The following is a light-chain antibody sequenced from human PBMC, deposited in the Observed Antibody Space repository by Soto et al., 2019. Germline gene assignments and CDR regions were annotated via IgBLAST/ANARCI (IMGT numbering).Light chain of an antibody. CDR1: QGISNY. CDR2: AAS. CDR3: QQYNNWPPWT. J-gene: IGKJ1*01. V-gene: IGKV1-16*02. Sequence: IQMAQSETSQSASGRDRVTITCLSSQGISNYLGWFQQKPGKAPKSLIYAASSLHSGVPSKFSGSGSGTEFTLTISRLQSEDFAVYYCQQYNNWPPWTFGQGSIVDVK.